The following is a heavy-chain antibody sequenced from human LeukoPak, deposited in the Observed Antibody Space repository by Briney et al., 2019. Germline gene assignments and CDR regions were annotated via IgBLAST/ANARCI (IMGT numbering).Heavy chain of an antibody. CDR1: GGTFSSYA. Sequence: GASVKVSCKASGGTFSSYAISWVRQAPGQGLEWMGGIIPIFGTANYAQKFQGRVTITTDESTSTAYMELSSLRSEDTAVYYCASARNNWNDDWGQGTLVTVSS. J-gene: IGHJ5*02. V-gene: IGHV1-69*05. CDR2: IIPIFGTA. CDR3: ASARNNWNDD.